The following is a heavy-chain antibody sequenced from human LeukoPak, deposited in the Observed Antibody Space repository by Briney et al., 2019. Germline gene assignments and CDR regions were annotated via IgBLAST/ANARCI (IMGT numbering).Heavy chain of an antibody. V-gene: IGHV1-8*03. Sequence: ASVKVSCKASGYPFTSYDINWVRQATGQGLEWMGWMNPNSGNTGYAQKFQGRVTFSRNTSITTAYMELSSLRSEDTAVYYCARAIRADRRGSWFDPWGQGTLVTLSS. CDR3: ARAIRADRRGSWFDP. D-gene: IGHD6-6*01. CDR2: MNPNSGNT. CDR1: GYPFTSYD. J-gene: IGHJ5*02.